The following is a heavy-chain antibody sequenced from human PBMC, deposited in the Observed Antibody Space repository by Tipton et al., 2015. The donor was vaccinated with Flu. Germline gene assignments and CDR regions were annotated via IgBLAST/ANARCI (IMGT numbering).Heavy chain of an antibody. CDR3: ARGILPVYGDYKGLGY. D-gene: IGHD4-17*01. CDR2: IYYSGST. V-gene: IGHV4-39*07. Sequence: TLSLTCTVSGDSISSSSYYWGWIRQPPGKGLEWIGSIYYSGSTYYNPSLKSRVTISVDTSKNQFSLKLSSVTAADTAVYYCARGILPVYGDYKGLGYWGQGTLVAVYS. J-gene: IGHJ4*02. CDR1: GDSISSSSYY.